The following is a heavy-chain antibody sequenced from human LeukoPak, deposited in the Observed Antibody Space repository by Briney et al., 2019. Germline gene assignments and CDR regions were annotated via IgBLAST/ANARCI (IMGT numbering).Heavy chain of an antibody. CDR1: GFTFSSYS. Sequence: GGSLRLSCAASGFTFSSYSMNWVRQAPGKGLEWVSYISSSSSRTYYADSVKGRFTISRDNSKNTLYLQLNSLRADDTAVYYCAKGGRDGYNPKAFDIWGQGTKVIVSS. J-gene: IGHJ3*02. D-gene: IGHD5-24*01. V-gene: IGHV3-21*05. CDR2: ISSSSSRT. CDR3: AKGGRDGYNPKAFDI.